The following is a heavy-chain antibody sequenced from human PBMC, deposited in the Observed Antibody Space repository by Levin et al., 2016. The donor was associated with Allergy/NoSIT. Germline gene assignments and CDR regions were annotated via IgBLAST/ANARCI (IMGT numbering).Heavy chain of an antibody. CDR3: ARQPYDSSGYYYVEKDYFDY. Sequence: VRQMPGKGLEWMGRIDPSDSYTNYSPSFQGHVTISADKSISTAYLQWSSLKASDTAMYYCARQPYDSSGYYYVEKDYFDYWGQGTLVTVSS. J-gene: IGHJ4*02. D-gene: IGHD3-22*01. CDR2: IDPSDSYT. V-gene: IGHV5-10-1*01.